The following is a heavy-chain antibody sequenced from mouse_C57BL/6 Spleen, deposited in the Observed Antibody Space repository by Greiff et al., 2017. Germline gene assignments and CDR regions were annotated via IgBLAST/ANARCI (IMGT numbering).Heavy chain of an antibody. V-gene: IGHV1-80*01. J-gene: IGHJ3*01. CDR1: GYAFSSYW. Sequence: VKLQQSGAELVKPGASVKISCKASGYAFSSYWMNWVKQRPGKGLEWIGQIYPGDGDTNYNGKFKGKATLTADKSSSTAYMQLSSLTSEDSAVYFCAREGFLSWFAYWGQGTLVTVSA. CDR3: AREGFLSWFAY. D-gene: IGHD6-1*01. CDR2: IYPGDGDT.